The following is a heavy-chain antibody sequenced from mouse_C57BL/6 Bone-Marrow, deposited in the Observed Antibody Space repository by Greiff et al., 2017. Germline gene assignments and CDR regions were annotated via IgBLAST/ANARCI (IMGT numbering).Heavy chain of an antibody. V-gene: IGHV5-4*01. D-gene: IGHD4-1*01. Sequence: EVQGVESGGGLVKPGGSLKLSCAASGFTFSSYAMSWVRQTPEKRLEWVATISDGGSYTYYPDNVKGRFTISRDNAKNNLYLQMSHLKSEDTAMYYCARENWDFAYWGHGTLVTVSA. CDR2: ISDGGSYT. J-gene: IGHJ3*01. CDR1: GFTFSSYA. CDR3: ARENWDFAY.